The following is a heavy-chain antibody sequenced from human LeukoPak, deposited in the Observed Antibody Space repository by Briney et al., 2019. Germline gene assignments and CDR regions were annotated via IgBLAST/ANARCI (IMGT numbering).Heavy chain of an antibody. J-gene: IGHJ4*02. CDR1: GFTFSSYE. V-gene: IGHV3-48*03. D-gene: IGHD3-22*01. Sequence: GGSLRLSCAASGFTFSSYEMNWVRQAPGKGLEWVSYISSSGSRIYYADSVKGRFTISRDNAKSSLYLQMNSLRAEDTAVYYCARDGGDYDNGGYYYYFDYWGQGTLVTVSS. CDR3: ARDGGDYDNGGYYYYFDY. CDR2: ISSSGSRI.